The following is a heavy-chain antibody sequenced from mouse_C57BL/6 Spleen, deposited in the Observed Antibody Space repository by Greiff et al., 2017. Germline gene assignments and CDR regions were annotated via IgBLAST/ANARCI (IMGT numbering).Heavy chain of an antibody. D-gene: IGHD1-1*01. V-gene: IGHV5-4*03. CDR2: ISDGGSYT. Sequence: EVKLMESGGGLVKPGGSLKLSCAASGFTFSSYAMSWVRQTPEKRLEWVATISDGGSYTYSPDNVKGRFTISRDNAKNNLYLQMSHLKSEDTAMYYCARSEYYGSSYGYFDYWGQGTTLTVSS. CDR1: GFTFSSYA. CDR3: ARSEYYGSSYGYFDY. J-gene: IGHJ2*01.